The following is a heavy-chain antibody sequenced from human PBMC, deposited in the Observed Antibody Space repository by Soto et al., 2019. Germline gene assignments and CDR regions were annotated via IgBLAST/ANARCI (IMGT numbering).Heavy chain of an antibody. Sequence: SETLSLTCTVSGGSISSYYWSWIRQPPGKGLEWIGYIYYSGSTNYNPSLKSRVTISVDTSKNQFSLKLSSVTAADTAVYYCARAKALLYSSSWYWFDPWGQGTLVTVSS. J-gene: IGHJ5*02. D-gene: IGHD6-13*01. CDR2: IYYSGST. CDR3: ARAKALLYSSSWYWFDP. V-gene: IGHV4-59*08. CDR1: GGSISSYY.